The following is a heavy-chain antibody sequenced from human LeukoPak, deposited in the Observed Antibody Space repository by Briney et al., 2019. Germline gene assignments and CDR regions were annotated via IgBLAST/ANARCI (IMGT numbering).Heavy chain of an antibody. CDR1: GFTFSDYY. V-gene: IGHV3-11*04. D-gene: IGHD1/OR15-1a*01. CDR3: ATYRNNEGFDT. J-gene: IGHJ5*02. Sequence: GGSLRLSCAASGFTFSDYYMTWIRQAPGKGLEWVSYISSSGTTIYYADSVKGRFTISRDNAKNSLYLQMNSLRAEDTAVYYCATYRNNEGFDTWGQGTLVTVSS. CDR2: ISSSGTTI.